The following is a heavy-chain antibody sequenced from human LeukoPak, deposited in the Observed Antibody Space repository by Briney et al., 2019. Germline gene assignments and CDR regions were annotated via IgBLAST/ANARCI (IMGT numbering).Heavy chain of an antibody. Sequence: PGGSLRLSCAASGFTFSSYAMHWVRQAPGKGLEWVAVISYDGSNKYYADSVKGRFTISRDNSKNTLYLQMNSLRAEDTAVYYCARDLLYYYDSSGYLGYWGQGTLVTVSS. CDR3: ARDLLYYYDSSGYLGY. J-gene: IGHJ4*02. D-gene: IGHD3-22*01. CDR2: ISYDGSNK. V-gene: IGHV3-30-3*01. CDR1: GFTFSSYA.